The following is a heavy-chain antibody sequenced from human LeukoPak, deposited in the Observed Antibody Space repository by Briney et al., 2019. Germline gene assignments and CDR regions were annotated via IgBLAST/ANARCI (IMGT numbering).Heavy chain of an antibody. CDR3: AKGLKRVYCSSTSCYPY. J-gene: IGHJ4*02. D-gene: IGHD2-2*01. CDR2: IRYDGSNK. Sequence: GGSLRLSCAASGFTFSSYGMHWVRQAPGKGLEWVAFIRYDGSNKYYADSVKGRFTISRDNSKNTLYLQMNSLRAEDTAVYYCAKGLKRVYCSSTSCYPYWGQGTLVTVSS. V-gene: IGHV3-30*02. CDR1: GFTFSSYG.